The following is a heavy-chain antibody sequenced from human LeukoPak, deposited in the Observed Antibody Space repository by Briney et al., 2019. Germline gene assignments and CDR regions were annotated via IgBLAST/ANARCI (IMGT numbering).Heavy chain of an antibody. J-gene: IGHJ4*02. Sequence: ASVKVSCKASGYTFTSYYMHWVRQAPGQGLEWMGIINPSGGSTSYAQKFQGRVTMTRDTSTSTAYMELSSLRSEDTAVYYCARVVGYCSSTSCPTGYWGQGTLVTVSS. CDR1: GYTFTSYY. D-gene: IGHD2-2*01. CDR3: ARVVGYCSSTSCPTGY. CDR2: INPSGGST. V-gene: IGHV1-46*01.